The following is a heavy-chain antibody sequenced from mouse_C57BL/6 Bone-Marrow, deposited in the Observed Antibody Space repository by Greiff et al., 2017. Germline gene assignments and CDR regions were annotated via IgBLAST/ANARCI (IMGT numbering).Heavy chain of an antibody. V-gene: IGHV1-4*01. CDR2: INPSSGYT. J-gene: IGHJ2*01. CDR1: GYTFTSYT. Sequence: QVQLQQSGAELARPGASVQLSCKASGYTFTSYTMHWVKQRPGQGLEWIRYINPSSGYTKYNQKFKDKATLTADKSSSTAYMQLSSLTAADSAVYYCATNWGVDYWGQGTTLTVSS. CDR3: ATNWGVDY. D-gene: IGHD4-1*01.